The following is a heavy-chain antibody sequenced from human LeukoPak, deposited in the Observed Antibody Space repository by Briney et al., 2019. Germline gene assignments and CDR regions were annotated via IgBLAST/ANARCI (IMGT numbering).Heavy chain of an antibody. CDR3: AKDTGSPADAITMEDNAFDI. CDR2: ISYDGSNK. CDR1: GFTFSSYA. D-gene: IGHD3-3*01. V-gene: IGHV3-30-3*01. Sequence: PGRSLRLSCAASGFTFSSYAMHWVRQAPGKGLEWVAVISYDGSNKYYADSVKGRFTISRDNAKNSLDLQMESLRAEDTAVYYCAKDTGSPADAITMEDNAFDIWGQGTMVTVSS. J-gene: IGHJ3*02.